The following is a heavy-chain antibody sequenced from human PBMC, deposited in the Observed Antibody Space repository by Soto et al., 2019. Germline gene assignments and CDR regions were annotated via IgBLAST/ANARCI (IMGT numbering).Heavy chain of an antibody. D-gene: IGHD6-25*01. CDR2: IVVGSGNT. CDR1: GFTFTSSA. V-gene: IGHV1-58*01. J-gene: IGHJ6*02. CDR3: AAGGYPSYGMDV. Sequence: SVKVSCKASGFTFTSSAVQWVRQARGQRLEWIGWIVVGSGNTNYAQKFQERVTITRDMSTSTAYMGLSSLRSEDTAVYYCAAGGYPSYGMDVWGQGTTVTVSS.